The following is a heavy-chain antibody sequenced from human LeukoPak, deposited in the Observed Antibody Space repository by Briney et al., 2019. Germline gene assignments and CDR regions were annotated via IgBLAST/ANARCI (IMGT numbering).Heavy chain of an antibody. CDR2: ISGSGGST. J-gene: IGHJ4*02. V-gene: IGHV3-23*01. CDR1: GGSFSGYY. CDR3: AKFPYSSGWYDFDY. Sequence: PSETLSLTCAVYGGSFSGYYWSWIRQPPGKGLEWVSGISGSGGSTYYADSVKGRFTISRDNSKNTLYLQMNSLRAEDTAVFYCAKFPYSSGWYDFDYWGQGTLVTVSS. D-gene: IGHD6-19*01.